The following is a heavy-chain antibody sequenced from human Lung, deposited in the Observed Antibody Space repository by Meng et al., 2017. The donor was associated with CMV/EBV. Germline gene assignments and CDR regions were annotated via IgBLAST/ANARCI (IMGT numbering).Heavy chain of an antibody. J-gene: IGHJ1*01. D-gene: IGHD3-10*01. V-gene: IGHV4-4*02. CDR2: IPHRGSS. CDR3: LRRSGGSV. Sequence: VQLRGSGPALVKPSEHLSLTCAVSGDSITNHNWWAWVRQPPGKGLEWIGEIPHRGSSAYNPSLKSRVSMSIDKSKNQFSLKLTSVTAADTAVYHCLRRSGGSVWGQGTLVTVSS. CDR1: GDSITNHNW.